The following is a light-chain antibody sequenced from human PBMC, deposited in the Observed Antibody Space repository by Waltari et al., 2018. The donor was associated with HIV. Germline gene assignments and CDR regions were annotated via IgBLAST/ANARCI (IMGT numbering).Light chain of an antibody. CDR2: RVN. CDR1: SSDVGNSNY. V-gene: IGLV2-8*01. J-gene: IGLJ2*01. CDR3: TSYAGINNYVI. Sequence: QSALTQPPSASGSPGQSVTIYCRETSSDVGNSNYVSWYQKPQGKVTKLLIYRVNKRPSGVSDRFSGSKSGNTASLSVAGLQAEDEGDYYCTSYAGINNYVIFGGGTKLTVL.